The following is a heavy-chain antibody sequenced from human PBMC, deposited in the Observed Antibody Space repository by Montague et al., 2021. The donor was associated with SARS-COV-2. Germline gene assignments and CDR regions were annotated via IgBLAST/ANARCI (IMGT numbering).Heavy chain of an antibody. CDR1: GGSFSGYY. D-gene: IGHD3-9*01. CDR2: INHSGST. CDR3: ARGHYDILTGYDEYYFDY. V-gene: IGHV4-34*01. Sequence: SETLSLTCAIYGGSFSGYYWSWIRQPPGKGLEWIGEINHSGSTNXNPSLKSRVTISVDTSKNQFSLKLSSVTAADTAVYYCARGHYDILTGYDEYYFDYWGQGTRGTVSA. J-gene: IGHJ4*02.